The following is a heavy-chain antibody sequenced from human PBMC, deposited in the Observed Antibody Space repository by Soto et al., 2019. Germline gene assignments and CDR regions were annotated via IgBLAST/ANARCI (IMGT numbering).Heavy chain of an antibody. D-gene: IGHD3-3*01. CDR1: GFTFSSYS. V-gene: IGHV3-48*01. CDR3: ARVNDFWSGYYGDTAFDI. Sequence: PGGSLRLSCAASGFTFSSYSMNWVRQAPGKGLEWVSYISSSSSTIYCADSVKGRFTISRDNAKNSLYLQMNSLRAEDTAVYYCARVNDFWSGYYGDTAFDIWGQGTMVTVSS. J-gene: IGHJ3*02. CDR2: ISSSSSTI.